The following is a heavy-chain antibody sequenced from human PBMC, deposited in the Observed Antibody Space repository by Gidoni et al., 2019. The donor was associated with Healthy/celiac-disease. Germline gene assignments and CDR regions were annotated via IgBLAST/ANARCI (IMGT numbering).Heavy chain of an antibody. D-gene: IGHD2-15*01. J-gene: IGHJ4*02. V-gene: IGHV4-39*01. Sequence: QLQLQESGPGLVKPPETLSLTCTVSGGSISSSSYYWGWIRQPPGKGLEWIGSIYYSGSTYYNPSLKSRVTISVDTSQNQFSLKLSSVTAADTAVYYCASWGYCSGGSCYWEDYWGQGTLVTVSS. CDR2: IYYSGST. CDR3: ASWGYCSGGSCYWEDY. CDR1: GGSISSSSYY.